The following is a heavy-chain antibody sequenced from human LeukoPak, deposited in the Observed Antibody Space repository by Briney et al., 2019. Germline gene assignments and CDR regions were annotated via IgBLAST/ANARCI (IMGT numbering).Heavy chain of an antibody. CDR2: IYHSGST. J-gene: IGHJ6*03. CDR1: GYSISSGYY. V-gene: IGHV4-38-2*02. D-gene: IGHD5-12*01. CDR3: ARERNSDYVLAYFYYYMDV. Sequence: SETLSLTCTVSGYSISSGYYWGWIRQPPGKGLEWIGSIYHSGSTYYNPSLESRVTISVDTSQNQISLKVKSVTAADTAVYYCARERNSDYVLAYFYYYMDVWGKGTSVTISS.